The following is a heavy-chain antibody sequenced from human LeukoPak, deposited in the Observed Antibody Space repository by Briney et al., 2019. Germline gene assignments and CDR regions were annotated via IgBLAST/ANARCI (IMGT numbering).Heavy chain of an antibody. Sequence: GGSLRLSCAASGFTFSSYGMHGVRQAPGKGLEGVAVISYHGSNKYYADSVRGRFAISRDNSKNTLDLQMDSLRVEDTAVYYCAKDGQPHAFEYWGQGTLVTVSS. D-gene: IGHD1-14*01. CDR1: GFTFSSYG. V-gene: IGHV3-30*18. J-gene: IGHJ4*02. CDR3: AKDGQPHAFEY. CDR2: ISYHGSNK.